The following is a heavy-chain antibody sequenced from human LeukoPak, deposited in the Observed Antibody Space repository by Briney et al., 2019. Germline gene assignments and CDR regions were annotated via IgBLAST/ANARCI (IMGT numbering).Heavy chain of an antibody. Sequence: QTGGSLRLSCAASGFTFSSYAMSWVRQAPGKGLEWVSGISGSADSTYYADSVKGRFSISRDYSKNTVYLQMNSLRAEDTAVYYCAKDVDTSGYYAFADWGQGTLVTVSS. CDR2: ISGSADST. CDR1: GFTFSSYA. CDR3: AKDVDTSGYYAFAD. V-gene: IGHV3-23*01. J-gene: IGHJ4*02. D-gene: IGHD3-22*01.